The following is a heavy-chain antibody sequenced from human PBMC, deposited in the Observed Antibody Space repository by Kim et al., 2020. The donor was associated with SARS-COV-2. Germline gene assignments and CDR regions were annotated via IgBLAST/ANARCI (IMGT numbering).Heavy chain of an antibody. D-gene: IGHD2-2*01. CDR1: GGSISSSSYY. CDR3: ARPTGYCSSTSCYGGGSAFDI. Sequence: SETLSLTCTVSGGSISSSSYYWGWIRQPPGKGLEWIGSIYYSGSTYYNPSLKSRVTISVDTSKNQFSLKLSSVTAADTAVYYCARPTGYCSSTSCYGGGSAFDIWGQGTMVTVSS. CDR2: IYYSGST. J-gene: IGHJ3*02. V-gene: IGHV4-39*01.